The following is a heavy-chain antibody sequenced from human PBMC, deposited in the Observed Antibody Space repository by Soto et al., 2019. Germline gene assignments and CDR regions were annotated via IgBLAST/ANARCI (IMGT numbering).Heavy chain of an antibody. V-gene: IGHV3-33*01. CDR1: GFSFSTYG. J-gene: IGHJ4*02. Sequence: GGSLRLSCAASGFSFSTYGMHWVRQAPGKGLDWVAVIWYDGSNKYYADSVKGRFTISRDNSKNTLYLQMNSLRAEDTAIYYCARAVGPFDYWGQGTLVTVSS. D-gene: IGHD1-26*01. CDR2: IWYDGSNK. CDR3: ARAVGPFDY.